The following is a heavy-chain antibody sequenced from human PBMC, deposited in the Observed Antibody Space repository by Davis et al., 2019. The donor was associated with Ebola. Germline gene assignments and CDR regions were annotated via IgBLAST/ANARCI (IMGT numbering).Heavy chain of an antibody. Sequence: GGSLRLSCAASGFTFSSYAMSWVRQAPGKGLEWVSAISGSGGSTYYADSVKGRFTISRDNSKNTLYLEMNNLRAEETAVYYCARGRGYSGYDLSDAFDIWGQGTMVTVSS. CDR2: ISGSGGST. J-gene: IGHJ3*02. D-gene: IGHD5-12*01. CDR1: GFTFSSYA. V-gene: IGHV3-23*01. CDR3: ARGRGYSGYDLSDAFDI.